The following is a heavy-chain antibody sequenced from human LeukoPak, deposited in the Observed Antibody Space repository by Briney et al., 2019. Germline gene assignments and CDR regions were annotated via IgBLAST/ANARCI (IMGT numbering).Heavy chain of an antibody. V-gene: IGHV3-53*01. J-gene: IGHJ2*01. CDR2: IYNDGST. Sequence: GGSLRLSCAASGLTVSSSYMSWVRRAPGKGLEWVSIIYNDGSTYYADSMKGRFTISRDSSKNTLYLQVNSLRAEDTAMYYCARAPHDYGGSSPFRFDLWGRSTLVTVSS. D-gene: IGHD4-23*01. CDR3: ARAPHDYGGSSPFRFDL. CDR1: GLTVSSSY.